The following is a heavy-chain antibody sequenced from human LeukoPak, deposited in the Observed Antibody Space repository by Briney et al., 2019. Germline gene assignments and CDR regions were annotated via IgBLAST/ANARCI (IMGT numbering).Heavy chain of an antibody. V-gene: IGHV1-2*02. CDR1: GYTFTIYY. CDR2: INPNSGGT. CDR3: ARVGRSGSYYRYFDY. D-gene: IGHD3-10*01. Sequence: ASVKVSCKASGYTFTIYYMHWVRQAPGQGLEWMGWINPNSGGTSYAQRFQGRVTRTMDTSISTAYMELSRLRSDDTAVYYCARVGRSGSYYRYFDYWGQGTLVTVSS. J-gene: IGHJ4*02.